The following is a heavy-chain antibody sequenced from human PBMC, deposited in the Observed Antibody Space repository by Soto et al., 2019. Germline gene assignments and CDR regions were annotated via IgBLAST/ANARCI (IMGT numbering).Heavy chain of an antibody. CDR1: GYTFTGYY. Sequence: ASVKVSCKASGYTFTGYYMHWVRQAPGQGLEWMGWINPNSGGTNYAQKFQGWVTMTRDTSISTAYMELSRLRSDDTAVYYCARAEVLRYFDWLLTHDYYFDYWGQGTLVTVSS. CDR3: ARAEVLRYFDWLLTHDYYFDY. J-gene: IGHJ4*02. D-gene: IGHD3-9*01. V-gene: IGHV1-2*04. CDR2: INPNSGGT.